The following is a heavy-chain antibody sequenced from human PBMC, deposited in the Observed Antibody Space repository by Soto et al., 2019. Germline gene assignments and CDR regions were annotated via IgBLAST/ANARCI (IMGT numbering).Heavy chain of an antibody. CDR1: GFTFATYG. Sequence: VQSGAEVTEPGASVKLSCKASGFTFATYGLSWVRQAPGQGLEWMGWTVATTGSTIYAQKFQGRVTVTADRSTNIGYLEMRSLTSDDTALYYCARVAGYCSGSRHFDSWGQGTLVTVSS. J-gene: IGHJ4*02. CDR2: TVATTGST. CDR3: ARVAGYCSGSRHFDS. D-gene: IGHD3-10*01. V-gene: IGHV1-18*01.